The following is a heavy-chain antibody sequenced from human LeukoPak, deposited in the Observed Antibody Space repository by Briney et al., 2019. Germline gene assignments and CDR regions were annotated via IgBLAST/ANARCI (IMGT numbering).Heavy chain of an antibody. D-gene: IGHD6-6*01. V-gene: IGHV1-2*02. J-gene: IGHJ4*02. Sequence: ASVKVSCKASGYTFSNYCMHWVRQAPGQGLEWMGWINPNSGGTNYAQKFQGRVTMTRDTSISTAYMELSRLRSDDTAVYYCAREDRTSRGSSSSPPTFDYWGQGTLVTISS. CDR3: AREDRTSRGSSSSPPTFDY. CDR2: INPNSGGT. CDR1: GYTFSNYC.